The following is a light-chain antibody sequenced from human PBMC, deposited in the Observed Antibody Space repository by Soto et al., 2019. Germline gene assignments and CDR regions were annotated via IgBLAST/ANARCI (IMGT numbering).Light chain of an antibody. V-gene: IGLV1-47*02. CDR1: SSNIGSNY. J-gene: IGLJ2*01. CDR3: AAWDDRLSGPV. Sequence: QSVLTQPPSASGTPGQRVTISCSGSSSNIGSNYIYWYQQIPGTAPTIVIYTNNQRPSGVPDRFSGSKSGTSASLAISGLGSEDEAVYYCAAWDDRLSGPVFGGGTKLTVL. CDR2: TNN.